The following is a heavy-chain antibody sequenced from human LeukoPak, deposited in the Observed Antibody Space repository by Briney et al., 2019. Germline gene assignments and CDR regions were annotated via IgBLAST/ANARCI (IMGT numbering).Heavy chain of an antibody. Sequence: GGSLRLSCAASGFTFRIYNMHWVRQAPGKGLEWVAVITYDGSNKYYSDSVRGRFTISRDNSKNTLYLQMNSLRAEDTAVYYCARRYCSGGSCRNVDYWGQGTLVTVSS. J-gene: IGHJ4*02. D-gene: IGHD2-15*01. CDR2: ITYDGSNK. CDR3: ARRYCSGGSCRNVDY. V-gene: IGHV3-30*03. CDR1: GFTFRIYN.